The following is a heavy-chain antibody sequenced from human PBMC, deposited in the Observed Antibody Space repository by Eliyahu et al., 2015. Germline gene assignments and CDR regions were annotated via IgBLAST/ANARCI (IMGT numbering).Heavy chain of an antibody. CDR3: ARDAVVVMGYYYYYGMDV. CDR2: IKQDGSEK. CDR1: GFTFSSYW. Sequence: EVQLVESGGGLVQPGGSLRLSCAAXGFTFSSYWMSWVRQAPGKGLEWVANIKQDGSEKYYVDSVKGRFTISRDNAKNSLYLQMNSLRAEDTAVYYCARDAVVVMGYYYYYGMDVWGQGTTVTVSS. V-gene: IGHV3-7*04. D-gene: IGHD3-22*01. J-gene: IGHJ6*02.